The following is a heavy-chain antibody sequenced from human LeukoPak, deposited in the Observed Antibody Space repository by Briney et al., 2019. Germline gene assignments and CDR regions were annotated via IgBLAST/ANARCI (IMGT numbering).Heavy chain of an antibody. CDR1: GFTFSSYE. Sequence: GGSLRLSCAASGFTFSSYEMNWVRQAPGKGLEWVSYISSSGSTIYYADSVKGRFTISRDNAKNSLYLQMNSLRAEDTAVYYCARMVLMVYAPSFDYWGQGTLVTVPS. J-gene: IGHJ4*02. D-gene: IGHD2-8*01. V-gene: IGHV3-48*03. CDR2: ISSSGSTI. CDR3: ARMVLMVYAPSFDY.